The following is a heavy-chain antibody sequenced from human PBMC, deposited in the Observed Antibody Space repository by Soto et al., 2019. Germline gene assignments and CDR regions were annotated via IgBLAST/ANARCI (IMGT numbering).Heavy chain of an antibody. CDR2: IIPIFGTA. V-gene: IGHV1-69*06. CDR3: ARRGIVVVEAFDI. Sequence: SVKVSCKASGGTFSSYAISWVRQAPGQGLEWMGGIIPIFGTANYAQKFQGRVTITADKSTSSAYMELSSLRSEDTAVYYCARRGIVVVEAFDIWGQGTMVTVSS. D-gene: IGHD2-2*01. J-gene: IGHJ3*02. CDR1: GGTFSSYA.